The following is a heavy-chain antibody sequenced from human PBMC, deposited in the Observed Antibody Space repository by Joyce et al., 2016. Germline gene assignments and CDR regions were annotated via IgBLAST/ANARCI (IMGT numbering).Heavy chain of an antibody. CDR1: GLDFTIYS. V-gene: IGHV3-48*02. CDR2: ISRSSSNI. CDR3: ARKSMRLGEFNYAMDV. J-gene: IGHJ6*02. Sequence: EVQLVESGGGLVQPGGSLRLSCVASGLDFTIYSMNWVHQAPGKGLEWISYISRSSSNIYYADSLKGRFTISRDNAKASVYLQIDSLRDEDTAVYYCARKSMRLGEFNYAMDVWGQGITVIVSS. D-gene: IGHD3-10*01.